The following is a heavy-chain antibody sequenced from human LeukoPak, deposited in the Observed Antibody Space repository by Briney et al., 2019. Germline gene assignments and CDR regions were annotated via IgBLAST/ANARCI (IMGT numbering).Heavy chain of an antibody. CDR3: ARASQQLAYWYFDL. CDR2: IIPIFGTA. D-gene: IGHD6-13*01. V-gene: IGHV1-69*13. Sequence: EASVKVSCKASGGTFSSYAISWVRQAPGQGLEWMGGIIPIFGTANYAQKFQGRVTITADESTSTAYMELSSLRSEDTAVYYCARASQQLAYWYFDLWGRGTLVTVSS. CDR1: GGTFSSYA. J-gene: IGHJ2*01.